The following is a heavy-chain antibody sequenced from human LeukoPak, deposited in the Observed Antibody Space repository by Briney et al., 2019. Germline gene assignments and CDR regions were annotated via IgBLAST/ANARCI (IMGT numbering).Heavy chain of an antibody. V-gene: IGHV7-4-1*02. CDR3: ASVRGYSGYELDY. CDR2: INTNTGNR. CDR1: GYTFTSYA. Sequence: GASVKLSCKCSGYTFTSYAMNWVRQAPGQGLEWMGVINTNTGNRTYAHGSTGRFVFSFDTSVSTAYLQISRLNAEDTAVFYCASVRGYSGYELDYWRQGTLLTVYS. D-gene: IGHD5-12*01. J-gene: IGHJ4*02.